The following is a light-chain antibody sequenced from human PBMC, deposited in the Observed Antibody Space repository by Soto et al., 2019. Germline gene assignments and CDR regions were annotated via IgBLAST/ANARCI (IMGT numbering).Light chain of an antibody. V-gene: IGLV4-69*02. Sequence: QLVLTQSPSASASLGASVKLTCTLSSGHSTFAIAWHQQQPEKGPRYLMKLNSDGSHSKGDGIPDRFSGSSSGAERSLTISSLQSEDEADYYCQTWGTGIRVFGGGTQLTVL. J-gene: IGLJ3*02. CDR1: SGHSTFA. CDR2: LNSDGSH. CDR3: QTWGTGIRV.